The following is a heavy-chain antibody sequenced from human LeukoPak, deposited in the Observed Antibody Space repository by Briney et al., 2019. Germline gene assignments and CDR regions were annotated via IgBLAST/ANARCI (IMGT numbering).Heavy chain of an antibody. CDR2: IYYSGST. CDR1: GGSISSYY. J-gene: IGHJ3*02. Sequence: SETLSLTCTVSGGSISSYYWSWIRQPPGKGQEWIWYIYYSGSTNYNPSLKSRVTISVDTSKNQFSLKLSSVTAADTAAYYCARDKGAIGTIFGVAPNSGAFDIWGQGTMVTVSS. D-gene: IGHD3-3*01. V-gene: IGHV4-59*01. CDR3: ARDKGAIGTIFGVAPNSGAFDI.